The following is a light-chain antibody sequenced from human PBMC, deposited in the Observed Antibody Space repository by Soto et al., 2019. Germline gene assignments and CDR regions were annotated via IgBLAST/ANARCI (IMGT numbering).Light chain of an antibody. J-gene: IGLJ2*01. CDR1: SSDIGSNP. CDR3: SDWVCKIHAPV. V-gene: IGLV1-44*01. Sequence: QSVLTQPPSASGTPGQRVAISCSGGSSDIGSNPVNWYLHLPGAAPKLLIYRDNQRPSGVPDRFSGSKSGTSASLTISGLQSEDEPPYFCSDWVCKIHAPVFGRGTKLSFL. CDR2: RDN.